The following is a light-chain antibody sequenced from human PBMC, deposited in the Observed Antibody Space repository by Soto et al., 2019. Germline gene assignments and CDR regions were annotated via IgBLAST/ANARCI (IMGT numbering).Light chain of an antibody. CDR2: KAS. J-gene: IGKJ1*01. Sequence: DIQMTQSPSTRSACVGATVTITCRASQSISSWLAWYQQKPGKAPKLLIYKASSLESGVPSRFSGSGSGTEFTLTISSLQPDDFATYYCQQYNSYWTFAQGTKVDIK. V-gene: IGKV1-5*03. CDR1: QSISSW. CDR3: QQYNSYWT.